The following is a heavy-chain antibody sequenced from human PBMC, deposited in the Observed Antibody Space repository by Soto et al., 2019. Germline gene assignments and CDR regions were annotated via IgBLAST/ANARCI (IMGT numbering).Heavy chain of an antibody. J-gene: IGHJ6*03. CDR1: GGSISSYY. CDR2: IYYSGST. Sequence: SETLSLTCTVSGGSISSYYWGWIRQPPGKGLEWIGYIYYSGSTNYNPSLKSRVTISVDTSKDQFSLKLSSVTAADTAVYYCARGKVVVAASYYMDVWGKGTTVTVSS. CDR3: ARGKVVVAASYYMDV. V-gene: IGHV4-59*01. D-gene: IGHD2-15*01.